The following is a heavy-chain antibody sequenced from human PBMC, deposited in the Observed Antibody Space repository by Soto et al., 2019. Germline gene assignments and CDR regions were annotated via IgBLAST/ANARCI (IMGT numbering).Heavy chain of an antibody. CDR2: IYWDDDK. D-gene: IGHD3-16*01. CDR3: AHSRRGSYFDY. J-gene: IGHJ4*02. CDR1: GFSLSTSGVG. Sequence: QITLKESGPTLVKPTQTLTLTCTFSGFSLSTSGVGVGWIRQPPGKALEWLALIYWDDDKRYSPSLKSRLTFTKHTSKCQVVLTMSHMDPVDTATYSCAHSRRGSYFDYWGQGTLVTVSS. V-gene: IGHV2-5*02.